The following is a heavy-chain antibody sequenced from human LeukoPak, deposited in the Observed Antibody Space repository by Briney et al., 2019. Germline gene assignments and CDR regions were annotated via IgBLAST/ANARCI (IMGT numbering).Heavy chain of an antibody. D-gene: IGHD3-22*01. J-gene: IGHJ3*02. V-gene: IGHV4-61*02. Sequence: PSQTLSLTCSVSGDSITSGTYYWSWIRQPAGKGLELIVRVYISGSTNYNPSLRSRVTISLDTSNNQFSLNLSSVTAADTAVYYCARHNYYDSSGYYGDAFDIWGQGTMVTVSS. CDR2: VYISGST. CDR3: ARHNYYDSSGYYGDAFDI. CDR1: GDSITSGTYY.